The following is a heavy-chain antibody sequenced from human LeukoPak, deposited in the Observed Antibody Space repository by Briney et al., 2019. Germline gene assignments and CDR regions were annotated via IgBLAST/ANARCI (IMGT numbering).Heavy chain of an antibody. Sequence: PGGSLRLSCAASGFTFSSYGMHWVRQAPGKGLEWVAVISYDGSNKYFADSVKGRFTISRDNSKNTLYLQMNSLRAEDTAVYYCARGVHVLMVYAVEGGFDYWGQGTLVTVSS. CDR2: ISYDGSNK. CDR1: GFTFSSYG. CDR3: ARGVHVLMVYAVEGGFDY. V-gene: IGHV3-30*03. D-gene: IGHD2-8*01. J-gene: IGHJ4*02.